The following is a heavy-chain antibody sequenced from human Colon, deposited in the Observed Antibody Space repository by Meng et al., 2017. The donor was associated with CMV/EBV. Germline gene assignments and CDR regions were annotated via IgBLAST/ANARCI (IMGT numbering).Heavy chain of an antibody. V-gene: IGHV1-18*01. J-gene: IGHJ4*02. Sequence: ASVKVSCKASGGSFNNISISWVRQAPGQGLEWMGWISPYSGHTNSAPKFQGRVTLTTDTSTSTAYMDLRSLRSDDTAVYYCVRSLDDASGQFRDYWGQGTLVTVSS. CDR2: ISPYSGHT. D-gene: IGHD3-3*01. CDR3: VRSLDDASGQFRDY. CDR1: GGSFNNIS.